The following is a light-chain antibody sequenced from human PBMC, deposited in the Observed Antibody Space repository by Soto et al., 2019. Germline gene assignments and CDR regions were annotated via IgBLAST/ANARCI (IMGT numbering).Light chain of an antibody. CDR2: KAS. CDR3: QQYNTYSVP. Sequence: DVQMNQSPSTLSASLGDRVTITCRASQSINSWLAWYQQKPGKAPKLLIYKASSLESGVPSRFSGSGSGTEFNLPISSLQPDDFATYCCQQYNTYSVPFGQGTKVEIK. J-gene: IGKJ1*01. CDR1: QSINSW. V-gene: IGKV1-5*03.